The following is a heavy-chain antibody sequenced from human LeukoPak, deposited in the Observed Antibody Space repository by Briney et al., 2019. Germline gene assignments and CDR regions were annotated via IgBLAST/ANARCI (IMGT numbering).Heavy chain of an antibody. Sequence: SVKVSCKASGGTFSSYTISWVRQAPGQGLEWMGRIIPILGIANYAQKFQGRVTITADKSTSPAYMELSSLRSEDTAVYYCARDPSSGWYGYYYYYMDVWGKGTTVTVSS. CDR1: GGTFSSYT. D-gene: IGHD6-19*01. J-gene: IGHJ6*03. CDR3: ARDPSSGWYGYYYYYMDV. CDR2: IIPILGIA. V-gene: IGHV1-69*04.